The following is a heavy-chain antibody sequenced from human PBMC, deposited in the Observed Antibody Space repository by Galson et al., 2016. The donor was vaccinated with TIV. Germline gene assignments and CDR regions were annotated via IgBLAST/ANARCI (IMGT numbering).Heavy chain of an antibody. V-gene: IGHV3-53*01. D-gene: IGHD1-14*01. J-gene: IGHJ4*02. Sequence: LRLSCAASGFTVGNNYMSWVRQPPGKGLGWVAAMYSGGDTVYADSVKGRLTISRDSSKNTLYLQMNGLRAEDTAVYYCANHEQGDSWGQGTLVTVSS. CDR3: ANHEQGDS. CDR1: GFTVGNNY. CDR2: MYSGGDT.